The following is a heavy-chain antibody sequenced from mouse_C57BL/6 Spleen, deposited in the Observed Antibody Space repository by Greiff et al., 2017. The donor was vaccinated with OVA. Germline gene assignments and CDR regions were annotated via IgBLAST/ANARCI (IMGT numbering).Heavy chain of an antibody. V-gene: IGHV5-17*01. J-gene: IGHJ4*01. Sequence: DVHLVESGGGLVKPGGSLKLSCEASGFTFSDYGMHWVRQAPEKGLEWVAYISSGSSTIYYADTVKGRFTIARDNAKNTLFLQMTSLRSRDTAMYDCAKPTTVVASYYAMCYWGQGTSVTVSS. CDR1: GFTFSDYG. D-gene: IGHD1-1*01. CDR2: ISSGSSTI. CDR3: AKPTTVVASYYAMCY.